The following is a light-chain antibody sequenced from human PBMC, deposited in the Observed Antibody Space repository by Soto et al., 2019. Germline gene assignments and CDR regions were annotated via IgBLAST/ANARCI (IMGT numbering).Light chain of an antibody. V-gene: IGKV1-39*01. CDR3: QQSYDHPLT. Sequence: DIQMTQSPSSLSASVGDRVSITCRASHNIGKYLNWFQQKPGEAPNLLIYAASNLHSGVPSRFSGSGSGTDFILTISSLQPEDFATYYCQQSYDHPLTFDQGTRLEIK. CDR2: AAS. J-gene: IGKJ5*01. CDR1: HNIGKY.